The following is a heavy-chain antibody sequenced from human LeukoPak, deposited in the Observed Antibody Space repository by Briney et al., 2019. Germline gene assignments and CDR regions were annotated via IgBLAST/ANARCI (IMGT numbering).Heavy chain of an antibody. V-gene: IGHV1-2*02. CDR1: GYTFTGYY. CDR2: INPNSGGT. D-gene: IGHD6-13*01. J-gene: IGHJ4*02. Sequence: ASVTVSCKASGYTFTGYYMHWVRQAPGQGLEWMGWINPNSGGTNYAQKFQGRVTMTRDTSISTAYMELSRLRSDDTAVYYCAVDVGAAGYYFDYWGQGTLVTVSS. CDR3: AVDVGAAGYYFDY.